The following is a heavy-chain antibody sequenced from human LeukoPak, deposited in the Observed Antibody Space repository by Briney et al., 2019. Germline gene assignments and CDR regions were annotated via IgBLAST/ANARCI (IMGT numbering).Heavy chain of an antibody. J-gene: IGHJ6*02. Sequence: GESLKISCKGSGYSFTSYWIGWVRQMPGKGLEWMGIIYPGDPDTRYSPSFQGQVTISADKSISTAYLQWSSLKASDTAMYYCARHSRRSYYYYGMDVWGQGTTVTVSS. CDR2: IYPGDPDT. CDR3: ARHSRRSYYYYGMDV. V-gene: IGHV5-51*01. CDR1: GYSFTSYW.